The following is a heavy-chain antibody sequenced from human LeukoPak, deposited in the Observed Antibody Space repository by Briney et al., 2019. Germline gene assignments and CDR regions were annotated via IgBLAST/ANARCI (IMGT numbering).Heavy chain of an antibody. D-gene: IGHD2-8*01. CDR3: AKDASGVSGEYFQH. Sequence: PGRSLTLSCAASGFTFSHFGMNWVRQAPGKGLEWVAVISYDAKNKYYADSVKGRFTISRDNPKNTLYLQINSLSGEDTAVYYCAKDASGVSGEYFQHWGQGTLVTVSS. CDR1: GFTFSHFG. V-gene: IGHV3-30*18. CDR2: ISYDAKNK. J-gene: IGHJ1*01.